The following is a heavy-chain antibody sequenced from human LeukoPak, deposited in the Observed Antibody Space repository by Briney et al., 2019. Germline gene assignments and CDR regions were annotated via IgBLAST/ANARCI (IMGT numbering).Heavy chain of an antibody. J-gene: IGHJ6*02. CDR2: INHSGST. Sequence: SETLSLTCAVYGGSFSGYYWSWIRQPPGKGLEWIGEINHSGSTNYNPSLKSRVTISVDTSKNQFSLKLSSVTAADTAVYYCARDGYSRFRVPRTTYGVDVWGQGTTVTVSS. D-gene: IGHD2-15*01. V-gene: IGHV4-34*01. CDR3: ARDGYSRFRVPRTTYGVDV. CDR1: GGSFSGYY.